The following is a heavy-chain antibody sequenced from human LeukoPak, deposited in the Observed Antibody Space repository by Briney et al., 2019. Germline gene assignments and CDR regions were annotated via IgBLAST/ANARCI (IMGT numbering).Heavy chain of an antibody. CDR3: AIGKDYGGNGGWFDP. J-gene: IGHJ5*02. V-gene: IGHV4-34*01. CDR2: INHSGST. Sequence: SETLSLTCAVYGGSFSGYYWSWIRQPPGKGLGWIGEINHSGSTNYNPSLKSRVTISVDTSKNQFSLKLSSVTAADTAVYYCAIGKDYGGNGGWFDPWGQGTLVTVSS. CDR1: GGSFSGYY. D-gene: IGHD4-17*01.